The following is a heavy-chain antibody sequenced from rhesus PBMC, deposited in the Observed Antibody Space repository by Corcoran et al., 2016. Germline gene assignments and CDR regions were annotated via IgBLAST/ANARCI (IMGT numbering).Heavy chain of an antibody. V-gene: IGHV4-160*01. J-gene: IGHJ4*01. CDR1: GDSIRTYY. D-gene: IGHD4-29*01. CDR2: IYGRNGST. CDR3: ANFYGSDRC. Sequence: QVQLQESGPGLVKPSEALSLTCAVSGDSIRTYYWSLIRQPPGQGLEGIGRIYGRNGSTDDDPSLKSRVTIAMDTSKNQFSLRLSSGTAADTAVYYCANFYGSDRCWGQGVLVTVSS.